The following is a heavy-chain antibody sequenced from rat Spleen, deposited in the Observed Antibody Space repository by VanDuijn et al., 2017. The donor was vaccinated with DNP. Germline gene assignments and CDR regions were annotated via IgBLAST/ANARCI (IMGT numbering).Heavy chain of an antibody. CDR1: GYSITSNY. CDR3: ARYRITTRDYFDY. Sequence: EVRFQESGPGLVKPSESLSLTCSVTGYSITSNYWGWIRKFPGNQMEWRGYISYSGNTNYNPSLKSRISIIRDTSKNQFFLQLNSVSPEDTATYYCARYRITTRDYFDYWGQGVMVTVSS. V-gene: IGHV3-1*01. D-gene: IGHD1-10*01. CDR2: ISYSGNT. J-gene: IGHJ2*01.